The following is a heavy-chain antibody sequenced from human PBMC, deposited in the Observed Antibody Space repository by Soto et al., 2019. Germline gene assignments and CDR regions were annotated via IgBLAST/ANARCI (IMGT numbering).Heavy chain of an antibody. D-gene: IGHD3-9*01. CDR2: IKQDGSEK. CDR1: GFTFSSYW. CDR3: ARDGNYILTGYYY. V-gene: IGHV3-7*01. Sequence: GGSLRLSCAASGFTFSSYWMSWVRQAPGKGLEWVANIKQDGSEKYYVDSVKGRFTISGDNAKNSLYLQMNSLRAEDTVVYYCARDGNYILTGYYYWGQGTLVTVSS. J-gene: IGHJ4*02.